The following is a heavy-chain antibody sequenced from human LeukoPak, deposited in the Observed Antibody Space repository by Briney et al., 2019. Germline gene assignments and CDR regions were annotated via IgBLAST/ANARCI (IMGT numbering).Heavy chain of an antibody. V-gene: IGHV4-59*08. CDR1: GGSISSYY. CDR2: IYYSGST. CDR3: ASTITQYSYGLYYYYYGMDV. Sequence: SETLSLTCTVSGGSISSYYWSWIRQPPGKGLEWIGYIYYSGSTNYNPSLKSRVTISVDTSKNQFSLKLSSVTAADTAVYYCASTITQYSYGLYYYYYGMDVWGQGTTVTVPS. D-gene: IGHD5-18*01. J-gene: IGHJ6*02.